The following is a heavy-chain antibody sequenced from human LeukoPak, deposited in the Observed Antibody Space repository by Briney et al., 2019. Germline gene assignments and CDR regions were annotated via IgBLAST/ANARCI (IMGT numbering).Heavy chain of an antibody. D-gene: IGHD6-13*01. CDR3: ARDGGRSSSWHLTPLNYYYYMDV. CDR1: GYTFTSYV. V-gene: IGHV1-18*01. Sequence: GASVKVSCKASGYTFTSYVISWVRQAPGQGLEWMGWISAYNGNTNYAQKLQGRVTMTTDTSTSTAYMELSSLRSEDTAVYYCARDGGRSSSWHLTPLNYYYYMDVWGKGTTVTVSS. J-gene: IGHJ6*03. CDR2: ISAYNGNT.